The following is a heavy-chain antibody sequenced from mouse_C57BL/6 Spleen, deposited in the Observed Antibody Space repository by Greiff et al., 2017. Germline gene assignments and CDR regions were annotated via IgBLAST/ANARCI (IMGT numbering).Heavy chain of an antibody. D-gene: IGHD1-1*01. CDR1: GYAFSSSW. CDR2: IYPGDGDT. CDR3: ARGRAYGSSSWYFDV. Sequence: LEESGPELVKPGASVKISCKASGYAFSSSWMNWVKQRPGKGLEWIGRIYPGDGDTNYNGKFKGKATLTADKSSSTAYMQLSSLTSEDSAVDFCARGRAYGSSSWYFDVWGTGTTVTVSA. J-gene: IGHJ1*03. V-gene: IGHV1-82*01.